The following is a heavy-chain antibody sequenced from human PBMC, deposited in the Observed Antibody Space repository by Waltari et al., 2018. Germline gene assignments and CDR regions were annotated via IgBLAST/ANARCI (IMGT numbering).Heavy chain of an antibody. J-gene: IGHJ3*02. Sequence: QVQLQESGPGLVKPSETLSLTCTVSGGSISSHYWSWIRQPPGKGLEWIGYIYYSGSTNYNPSLKSRVTISVDTSKNQFSLKLSSVTAADTAVYYCARVIDVLLWFGDSRAGAFDIWGQGTMVTVSS. CDR3: ARVIDVLLWFGDSRAGAFDI. CDR1: GGSISSHY. V-gene: IGHV4-59*11. CDR2: IYYSGST. D-gene: IGHD3-10*01.